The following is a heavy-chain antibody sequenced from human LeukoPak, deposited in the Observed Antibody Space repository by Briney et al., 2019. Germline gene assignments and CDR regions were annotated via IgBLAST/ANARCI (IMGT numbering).Heavy chain of an antibody. Sequence: GGSLRLSCAASGFTFSSYAMHWVRQAPGKGLEWVAVISYDGSNKYYADSVKGRFTISRDNSKNTLYLQMNSLRAEDTAVYYCARVDTAMVPPYWGQGTLVTVSS. CDR2: ISYDGSNK. V-gene: IGHV3-30-3*01. J-gene: IGHJ4*02. D-gene: IGHD5-18*01. CDR3: ARVDTAMVPPY. CDR1: GFTFSSYA.